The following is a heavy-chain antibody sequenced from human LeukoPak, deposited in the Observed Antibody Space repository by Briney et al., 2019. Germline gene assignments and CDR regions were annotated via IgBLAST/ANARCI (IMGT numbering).Heavy chain of an antibody. CDR1: GFSFSTYG. V-gene: IGHV3-48*04. Sequence: GGSLRLSCAASGFSFSTYGMPWVRQAPGKGLEWVSYISSSGSTIYYADSVKGRFTISRDNAKNSLCLQMNSLRAEDTAVYYCARGMTTVIVGGQGTLVTVSS. CDR3: ARGMTTVIV. D-gene: IGHD4-17*01. J-gene: IGHJ4*02. CDR2: ISSSGSTI.